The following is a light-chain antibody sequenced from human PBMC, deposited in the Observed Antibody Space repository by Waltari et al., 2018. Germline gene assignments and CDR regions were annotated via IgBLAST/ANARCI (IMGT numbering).Light chain of an antibody. CDR1: QSVTNY. V-gene: IGKV3-11*01. J-gene: IGKJ4*01. CDR3: QQRRNWPLT. CDR2: DTS. Sequence: DIVLTQSPAILSLSPGARASLSCRASQSVTNYLAWYPQKPGQAPRLLIYDTSNRATGIPARFSGSGFGTDFTLTISSLEPEDFAVDYCQQRRNWPLTFGGGTKVEIK.